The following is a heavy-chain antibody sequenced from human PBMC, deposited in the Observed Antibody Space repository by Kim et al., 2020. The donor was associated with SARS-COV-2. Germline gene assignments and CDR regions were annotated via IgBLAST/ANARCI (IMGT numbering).Heavy chain of an antibody. CDR2: IYYSGST. D-gene: IGHD6-13*01. CDR1: GGSISSYY. J-gene: IGHJ4*02. V-gene: IGHV4-59*13. CDR3: ARYSSKTLDY. Sequence: SETLSLTCTVSGGSISSYYWSWIRQPPGKGLEWIGYIYYSGSTNYNPSLKSRVTISVDTSKNQFSLKLSSVTAADTAVYYCARYSSKTLDYWGQGTLVTVSS.